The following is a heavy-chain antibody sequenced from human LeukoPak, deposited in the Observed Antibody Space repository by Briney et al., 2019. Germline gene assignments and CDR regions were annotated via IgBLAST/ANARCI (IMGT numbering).Heavy chain of an antibody. CDR3: ATTPYGSGSYRVY. CDR1: GYTFTGYY. D-gene: IGHD3-10*01. Sequence: ASVKVSCKASGYTFTGYYMHWVRQAPGQGLEWMGWINPNSGGTNYAQKFQGRVTMTRDTSISTAYMELSRLRSDDTAVYYCATTPYGSGSYRVYWGQGTLVTVS. J-gene: IGHJ4*02. CDR2: INPNSGGT. V-gene: IGHV1-2*02.